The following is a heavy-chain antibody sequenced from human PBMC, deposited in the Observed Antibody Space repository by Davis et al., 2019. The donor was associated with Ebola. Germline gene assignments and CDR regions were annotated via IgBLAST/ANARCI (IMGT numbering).Heavy chain of an antibody. J-gene: IGHJ6*02. Sequence: PSETLSLTCTVSGGSISSYYWSWIRQPPGKGLEWIGYIYYSGSTNYNPSLKSRVTISVNTSKNQFSLKLSSVTAADTAVYYCARLGLDGNTYYYYGMDVWGQGTTVTVSS. V-gene: IGHV4-59*08. CDR2: IYYSGST. CDR3: ARLGLDGNTYYYYGMDV. D-gene: IGHD1-1*01. CDR1: GGSISSYY.